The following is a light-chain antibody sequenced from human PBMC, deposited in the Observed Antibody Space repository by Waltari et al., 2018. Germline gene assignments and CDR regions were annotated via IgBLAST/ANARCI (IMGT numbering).Light chain of an antibody. Sequence: DIQMTQSPSSLSASVGDRVTITCRASQTISNYLNWYQQKPGKAPNLLIYSASSLQSGVPSRFSGSGSGTEFTRTISSMQPEDFASYYCQQSYTTLFTFGGGTKVEI. CDR2: SAS. J-gene: IGKJ4*01. V-gene: IGKV1-39*01. CDR3: QQSYTTLFT. CDR1: QTISNY.